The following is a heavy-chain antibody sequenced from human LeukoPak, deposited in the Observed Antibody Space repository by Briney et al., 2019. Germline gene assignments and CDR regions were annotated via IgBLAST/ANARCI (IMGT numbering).Heavy chain of an antibody. V-gene: IGHV4-59*02. CDR1: GGSVSGYY. J-gene: IGHJ6*02. CDR2: IYYSGST. CDR3: ARTPPHYGDYGYYGMDV. D-gene: IGHD4-17*01. Sequence: SETLSLTCVVSGGSVSGYYWGWIRQPPGKGLEWIGYIYYSGSTNYNPSLKSRVTISVDTSKNQFSLKLSSVTAADTAVYYCARTPPHYGDYGYYGMDVWGQGTTVTVSS.